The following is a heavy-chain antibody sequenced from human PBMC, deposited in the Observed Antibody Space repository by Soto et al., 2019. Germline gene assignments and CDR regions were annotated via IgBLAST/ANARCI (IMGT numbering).Heavy chain of an antibody. Sequence: PGGSLRLSCAASGFTFSSYGMHWVRQAPGKGLEWVAVIWYDGSNKYYADSVKGRFTISRDNSKNTLYLQMNSLRAEDTAVYYCARDRQLVHPDNWFDPWGQGTLVTVSS. CDR1: GFTFSSYG. V-gene: IGHV3-33*01. CDR3: ARDRQLVHPDNWFDP. CDR2: IWYDGSNK. D-gene: IGHD6-13*01. J-gene: IGHJ5*02.